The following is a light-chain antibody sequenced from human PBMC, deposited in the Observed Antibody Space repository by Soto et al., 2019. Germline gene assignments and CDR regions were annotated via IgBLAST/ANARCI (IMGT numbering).Light chain of an antibody. CDR1: QSVLYSSNNKNY. Sequence: DIVMTQSPDSLAVSLGERATINCKSSQSVLYSSNNKNYLAWYQQKPGQPPKLLFYWASTRESGVPYRFSGSECRTEFTLTISSLQAEDVALYYCQQYDSTPWAFGQGTKVEIK. V-gene: IGKV4-1*01. CDR2: WAS. J-gene: IGKJ1*01. CDR3: QQYDSTPWA.